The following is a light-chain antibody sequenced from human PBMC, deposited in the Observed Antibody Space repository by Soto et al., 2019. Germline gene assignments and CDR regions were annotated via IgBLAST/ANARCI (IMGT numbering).Light chain of an antibody. Sequence: EIVLTQSPATLSLSPGERATLSCRASQSVSSYLAWYQQKPGQAPRLLNYDASNRATGIPARFSGSGSGTDFTLTISSLEPEDFAVYYCQQRSNWPPFGPGTKVDIK. CDR1: QSVSSY. CDR3: QQRSNWPP. V-gene: IGKV3-11*01. J-gene: IGKJ3*01. CDR2: DAS.